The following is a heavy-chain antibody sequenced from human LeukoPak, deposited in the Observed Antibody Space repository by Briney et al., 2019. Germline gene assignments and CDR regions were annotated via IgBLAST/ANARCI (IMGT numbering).Heavy chain of an antibody. CDR3: ARRHYDILTGYYYYFDY. V-gene: IGHV4-38-2*01. Sequence: SETLSLTCAVSGYSISSGYYWGWIRQPPGKGLEWIGSIYHSGSTYYNPSLESRVTISVDTSKNQFSLKLSSVTAADTAVYYRARRHYDILTGYYYYFDYWGQGTLVTVSS. CDR1: GYSISSGYY. CDR2: IYHSGST. D-gene: IGHD3-9*01. J-gene: IGHJ4*02.